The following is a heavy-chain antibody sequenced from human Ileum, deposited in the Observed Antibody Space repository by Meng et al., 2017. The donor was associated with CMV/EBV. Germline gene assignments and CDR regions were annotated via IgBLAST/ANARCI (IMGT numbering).Heavy chain of an antibody. Sequence: SCKASGYNFVSHYMHWVREAPGQGLEWMGVINPGIGTTTYAQKFQGRVSLTRDTSTSTVYMELSSLRSEDTAVYYCAKNEEGADWLGPWGQGTLVTVSS. CDR1: GYNFVSHY. CDR2: INPGIGTT. D-gene: IGHD1-1*01. CDR3: AKNEEGADWLGP. V-gene: IGHV1-46*01. J-gene: IGHJ5*02.